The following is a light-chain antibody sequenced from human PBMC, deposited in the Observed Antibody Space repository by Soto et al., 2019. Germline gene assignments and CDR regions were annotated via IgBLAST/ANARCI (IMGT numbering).Light chain of an antibody. CDR1: QSVSSY. J-gene: IGKJ1*01. V-gene: IGKV3-11*01. Sequence: EIVLTQSPATVSLSPGERATLSCRASQSVSSYLSWYQQKPGQAPRLLIYDASNSATGSPARFSGSGSGTDVTLTISSLEPEDFAVYYCQQRINWPPTWTFGQGTKVEIK. CDR3: QQRINWPPTWT. CDR2: DAS.